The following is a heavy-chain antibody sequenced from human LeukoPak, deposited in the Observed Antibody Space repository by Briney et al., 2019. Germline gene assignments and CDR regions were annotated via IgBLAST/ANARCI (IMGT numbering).Heavy chain of an antibody. Sequence: AGGSLRLSCAASGFTFSDYYMSWIRQAPGKGLEWVSYIGIDSGNTNYADSVKGRFTIAGDKAKNSLYLRMNSLRVEDTAVYYCARDYKYAFDNWGQGTLVTVSS. D-gene: IGHD5-24*01. J-gene: IGHJ4*02. CDR3: ARDYKYAFDN. V-gene: IGHV3-11*06. CDR2: IGIDSGNT. CDR1: GFTFSDYY.